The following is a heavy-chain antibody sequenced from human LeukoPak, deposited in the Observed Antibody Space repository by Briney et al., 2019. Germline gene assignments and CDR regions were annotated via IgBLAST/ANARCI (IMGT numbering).Heavy chain of an antibody. CDR1: GGSISSYY. CDR3: ARQSISGSSLSYFDY. D-gene: IGHD3-22*01. Sequence: SETLSLTCTVSGGSISSYYWSWIRQPPGKGLEWIGNIYDSGSTNYNPSLKSRVTISVDTSKNQCSLKLSSVIAADTAVYYCARQSISGSSLSYFDYWGQGTLVNVSS. J-gene: IGHJ4*02. V-gene: IGHV4-59*01. CDR2: IYDSGST.